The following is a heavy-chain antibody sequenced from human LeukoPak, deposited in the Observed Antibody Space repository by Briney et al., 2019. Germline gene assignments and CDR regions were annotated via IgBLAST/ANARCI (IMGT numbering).Heavy chain of an antibody. V-gene: IGHV3-23*01. D-gene: IGHD1-26*01. CDR3: AKDSGSYSHFDY. J-gene: IGHJ4*02. Sequence: GGSLRLSCAASGFTFSSYAMSWVRQAPGKGLEWVSAISGSGGSTYYADSVKGRFTISRDNSKNTLYLQMNSLRAEDTAVCYCAKDSGSYSHFDYWGQGTLVTVSS. CDR2: ISGSGGST. CDR1: GFTFSSYA.